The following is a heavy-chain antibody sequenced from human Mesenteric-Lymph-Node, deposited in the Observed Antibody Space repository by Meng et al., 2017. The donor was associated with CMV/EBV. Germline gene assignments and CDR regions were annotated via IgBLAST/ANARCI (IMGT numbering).Heavy chain of an antibody. D-gene: IGHD4-11*01. CDR2: IYYSGNT. V-gene: IGHV4-30-4*08. Sequence: LRLSCTVSGGSISSGDYYWSWIRQPPGKGLEWIGYIYYSGNTYYNPSLKSRLTISVDMSKNQFSLKLSSVTAADTAVYYCARDMTTVTGWFDPWGQGTLVTVSS. J-gene: IGHJ5*02. CDR1: GGSISSGDYY. CDR3: ARDMTTVTGWFDP.